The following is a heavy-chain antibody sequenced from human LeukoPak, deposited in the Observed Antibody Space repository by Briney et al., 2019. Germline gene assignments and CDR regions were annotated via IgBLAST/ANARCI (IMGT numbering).Heavy chain of an antibody. CDR3: ARDPGYSSSLTDLTFDY. CDR1: GYTFTSYD. D-gene: IGHD6-13*01. Sequence: ASVKVSCKASGYTFTSYDINWVRQATGQGLEWMGWMNPNSGNTGYAQKFQGRVTMTRNTSISTAYMELSSLRSEDTAVYYCARDPGYSSSLTDLTFDYWGQGTLVTVSS. J-gene: IGHJ4*02. CDR2: MNPNSGNT. V-gene: IGHV1-8*01.